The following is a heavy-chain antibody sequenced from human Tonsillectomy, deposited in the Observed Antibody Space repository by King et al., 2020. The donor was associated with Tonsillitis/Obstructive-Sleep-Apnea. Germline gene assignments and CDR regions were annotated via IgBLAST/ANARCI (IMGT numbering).Heavy chain of an antibody. D-gene: IGHD2-2*01. Sequence: VQLVESGGVVVQPGGSLRLSCAASGFTFDDYTMHWVRQAPGKGLEWVSLISWVGGSTYYADSVKGRFTISRDKRKNALYLQMNSLRTEDTALYYCAKGKPRYCSSTSCYHWGYYYMDVWGKGTTVTVSS. J-gene: IGHJ6*03. CDR1: GFTFDDYT. CDR2: ISWVGGST. CDR3: AKGKPRYCSSTSCYHWGYYYMDV. V-gene: IGHV3-43*01.